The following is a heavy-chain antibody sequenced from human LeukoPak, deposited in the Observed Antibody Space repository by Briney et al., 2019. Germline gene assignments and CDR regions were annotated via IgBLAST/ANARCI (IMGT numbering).Heavy chain of an antibody. J-gene: IGHJ6*02. CDR1: GYSFTSYW. Sequence: GESLKISCKGSGYSFTSYWIGWVRQMPGKGLEWMGIIYPGDSDTRYSPSFQGQVTISADKSISTAYLQWSSLKASDTAMYYCARHNGGGDYYYDSSGSPARQNGMDVWGQGTTVTVSS. V-gene: IGHV5-51*01. CDR3: ARHNGGGDYYYDSSGSPARQNGMDV. CDR2: IYPGDSDT. D-gene: IGHD3-22*01.